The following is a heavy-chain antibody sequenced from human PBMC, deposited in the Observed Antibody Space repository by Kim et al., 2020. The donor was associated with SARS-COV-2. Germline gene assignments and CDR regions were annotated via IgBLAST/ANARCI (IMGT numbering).Heavy chain of an antibody. CDR2: SGST. Sequence: SGSTNFNPSLKDRATISVDLSKNQFSLRLTSLTAADTAVYYCTRVLGISGSWGQGTLVTVSS. J-gene: IGHJ5*02. D-gene: IGHD1-20*01. V-gene: IGHV4-34*01. CDR3: TRVLGISGS.